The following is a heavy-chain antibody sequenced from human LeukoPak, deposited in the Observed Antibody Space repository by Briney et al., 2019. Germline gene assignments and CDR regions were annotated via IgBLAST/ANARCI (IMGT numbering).Heavy chain of an antibody. CDR2: ISYDGSNK. V-gene: IGHV3-30*18. Sequence: GGSLRLSCAASGFTFISYGMHWVRQSPGKGLEWVAVISYDGSNKYYADSVKGRFTITRDNSKNTLYLQMNSLRAEDTAVYYCAKGDHWNDYWGQGTLVTVSS. CDR3: AKGDHWNDY. CDR1: GFTFISYG. J-gene: IGHJ4*02. D-gene: IGHD1-1*01.